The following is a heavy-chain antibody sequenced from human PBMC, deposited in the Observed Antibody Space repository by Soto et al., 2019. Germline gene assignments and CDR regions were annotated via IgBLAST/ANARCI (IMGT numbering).Heavy chain of an antibody. CDR3: GRDRLGSSLDF. D-gene: IGHD7-27*01. J-gene: IGHJ4*02. V-gene: IGHV4-59*01. CDR2: VYYSGST. Sequence: SETLSLTCTASRGSISNYCCSWIRQPPGKGLEWIGCVYYSGSTNYSPSLKSRVTISVDTSKNQFSLERTSLTAAETAGYYCGRDRLGSSLDFWGQGPLVTVSS. CDR1: RGSISNYC.